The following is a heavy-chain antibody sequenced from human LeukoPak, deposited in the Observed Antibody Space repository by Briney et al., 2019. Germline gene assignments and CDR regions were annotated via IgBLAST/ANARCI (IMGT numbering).Heavy chain of an antibody. D-gene: IGHD3-3*01. CDR2: IYYSGTT. V-gene: IGHV4-39*07. Sequence: PSETLSLTCTVSGGSINNSSYYWGWIRQPPGQGLEWIGTIYYSGTTYYNPSLKSRVTISVDTSKNQFSLKLTSVTAADTAVYYCARSFGGFWSAYFAFDIWGQGTMVTVSS. J-gene: IGHJ3*02. CDR3: ARSFGGFWSAYFAFDI. CDR1: GGSINNSSYY.